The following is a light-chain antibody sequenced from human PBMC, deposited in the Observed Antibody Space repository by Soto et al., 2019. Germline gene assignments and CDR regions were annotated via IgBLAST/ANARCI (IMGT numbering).Light chain of an antibody. CDR2: GNT. CDR1: SSNIGSTYD. Sequence: QSVLTQARSVSGSPWQRVTISCTGSSSNIGSTYDVQWYQQLPGTAPKLLIHGNTNRPSGVPDRFSGSKSGTSASLAITGLQADDEADYYCQSYDDSLSVHYVFGTGTKVTVL. CDR3: QSYDDSLSVHYV. J-gene: IGLJ1*01. V-gene: IGLV1-40*01.